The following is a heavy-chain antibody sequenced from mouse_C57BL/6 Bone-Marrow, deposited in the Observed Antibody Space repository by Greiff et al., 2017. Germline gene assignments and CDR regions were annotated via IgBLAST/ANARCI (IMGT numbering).Heavy chain of an antibody. CDR3: AITTVVAFSKYFDY. D-gene: IGHD1-1*01. J-gene: IGHJ2*01. Sequence: QVQLQQSGAELARPGASVKLSCKASGYTFTSYGISWVKQRPGQGLEWIGEIYPRSGNTYYNEKFKGKATLTADKSSSTAYMELRSLTSEDSAFYVCAITTVVAFSKYFDYWGRGTALSVSA. CDR1: GYTFTSYG. V-gene: IGHV1-81*01. CDR2: IYPRSGNT.